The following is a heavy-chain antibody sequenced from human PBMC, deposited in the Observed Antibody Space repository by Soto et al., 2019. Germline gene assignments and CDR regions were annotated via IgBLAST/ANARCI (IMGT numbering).Heavy chain of an antibody. J-gene: IGHJ6*02. D-gene: IGHD3-10*01. CDR2: ISSSSSYI. CDR1: GFTFSSYS. CDR3: ARVGRGDYYYYYGMDV. V-gene: IGHV3-21*01. Sequence: EVQLVESGGGLVQPGGSLRLSCAASGFTFSSYSMNWVRQAPGKGLEWVSSISSSSSYIYYADSVKGRFTISRDNAKNSLYLQMNSLRAEDTAVYYCARVGRGDYYYYYGMDVWGQGTTVTVSS.